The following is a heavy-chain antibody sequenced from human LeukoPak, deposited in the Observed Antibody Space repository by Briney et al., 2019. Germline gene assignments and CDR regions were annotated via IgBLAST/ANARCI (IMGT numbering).Heavy chain of an antibody. Sequence: GGSLRLSCAASGFTFSSYWMHWVRQAPGKGLGWVSRINSDGSSTSYADSVKGRFTISRDNAKNTLYLQMNSLRAEDTAVYYCARIAAADYYFDYWGQGTLVTVSS. CDR1: GFTFSSYW. CDR2: INSDGSST. V-gene: IGHV3-74*01. D-gene: IGHD6-13*01. J-gene: IGHJ4*02. CDR3: ARIAAADYYFDY.